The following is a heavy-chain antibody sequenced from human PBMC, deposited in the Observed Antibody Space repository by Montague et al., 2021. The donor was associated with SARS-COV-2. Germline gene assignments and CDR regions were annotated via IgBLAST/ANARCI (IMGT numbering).Heavy chain of an antibody. J-gene: IGHJ3*01. V-gene: IGHV3-21*01. CDR3: ARGEMATISESFDL. D-gene: IGHD5-24*01. CDR2: ITSSSDYI. Sequence: SLRLSCAASGLTSSSYRMVWVRQAPGKGLEWVSSITSSSDYIHYAVSVKGRFTISRDNDRNSLYLLMNSLRAEDTAVYYCARGEMATISESFDLWDQGTMVTVSS. CDR1: GLTSSSYR.